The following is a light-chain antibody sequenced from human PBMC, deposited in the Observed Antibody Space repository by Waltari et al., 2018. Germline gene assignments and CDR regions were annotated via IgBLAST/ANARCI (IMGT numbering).Light chain of an antibody. CDR1: QSLTTY. J-gene: IGKJ4*01. Sequence: EIVLTQSPATLSLSPGERATLSCRASQSLTTYLAWYQQKPGQAPRLLIYDASNRATDVPARFSGSGSGTDFTLTISRLEPEDFAVYYCQQRSNWPGGAFGGGTKIEIK. CDR3: QQRSNWPGGA. CDR2: DAS. V-gene: IGKV3-11*01.